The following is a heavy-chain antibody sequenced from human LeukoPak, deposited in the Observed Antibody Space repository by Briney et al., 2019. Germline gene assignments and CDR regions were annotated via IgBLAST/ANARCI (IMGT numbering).Heavy chain of an antibody. D-gene: IGHD3-10*01. CDR1: GFTVSSNY. CDR2: IYSGGST. CDR3: TTVLRYDSGSYSDY. Sequence: PGGSLRLSCAASGFTVSSNYMSWVRQAPGKGLEWVSVIYSGGSTYYADSVKGRFTISRDNSKNTLYLQMNSLKTEDTAVYYCTTVLRYDSGSYSDYWGQGTLVTVSS. V-gene: IGHV3-53*01. J-gene: IGHJ4*02.